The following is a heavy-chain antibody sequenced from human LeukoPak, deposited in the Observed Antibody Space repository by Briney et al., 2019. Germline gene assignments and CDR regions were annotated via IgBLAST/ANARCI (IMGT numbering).Heavy chain of an antibody. J-gene: IGHJ4*02. CDR3: ARGAGGSYYY. D-gene: IGHD3-16*01. V-gene: IGHV4-59*01. Sequence: PSETLSLTCTVSGGSISSYYWSWIRQPPGKGLEWIGYIYYSGSTNYNPSLKSRVTISVDTSKNQFSLKLTSVTAADTPVYYCARGAGGSYYYWGQGTLVTVSS. CDR1: GGSISSYY. CDR2: IYYSGST.